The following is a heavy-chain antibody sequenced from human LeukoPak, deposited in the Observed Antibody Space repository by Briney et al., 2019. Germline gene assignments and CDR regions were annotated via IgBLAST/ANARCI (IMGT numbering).Heavy chain of an antibody. CDR2: INHSGST. CDR1: GGSFSRYL. V-gene: IGHV4-34*01. Sequence: SETLSLTCAVYGGSFSRYLWSWIRQPPGKGLEWIGGINHSGSTNYNPSLKSRVTISVDTSKNQFSLKLSSVTAADTAVYYCAREVILGYYYMDVWGKGTTVTVSS. J-gene: IGHJ6*03. CDR3: AREVILGYYYMDV. D-gene: IGHD3-10*01.